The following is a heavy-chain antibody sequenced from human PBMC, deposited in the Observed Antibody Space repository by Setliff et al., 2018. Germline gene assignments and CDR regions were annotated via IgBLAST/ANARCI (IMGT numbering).Heavy chain of an antibody. V-gene: IGHV4-39*07. Sequence: PSETLSLTCTVSGGSIPSSTYYWGWIRQPPGKGLEWIGSMYFSGSTYYNPSLKSRVTMSIDKSKNEFSLKMSSVTAADTAVYYCARAPRYFDSTGSYFDGWGQGTLVTVSS. J-gene: IGHJ4*02. CDR2: MYFSGST. CDR3: ARAPRYFDSTGSYFDG. D-gene: IGHD3-22*01. CDR1: GGSIPSSTYY.